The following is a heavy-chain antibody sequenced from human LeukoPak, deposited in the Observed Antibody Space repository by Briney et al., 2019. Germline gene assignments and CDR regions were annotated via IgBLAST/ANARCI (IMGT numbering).Heavy chain of an antibody. J-gene: IGHJ3*02. CDR2: ISSSSSYI. CDR1: GFTFSSYS. CDR3: ARDLRYCSSSSCYLAPDAFDI. V-gene: IGHV3-21*01. Sequence: PGGSLRLSCAACGFTFSSYSMNWVRQAPGKGLEWVSSISSSSSYIYYADSVKGRFTISRDNAKNSLYLQMNSLRAEDTAVYYCARDLRYCSSSSCYLAPDAFDIWGQGTMVTLSS. D-gene: IGHD2-2*01.